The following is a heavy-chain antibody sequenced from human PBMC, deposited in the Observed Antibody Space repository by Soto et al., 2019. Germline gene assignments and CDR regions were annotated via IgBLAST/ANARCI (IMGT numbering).Heavy chain of an antibody. CDR3: AKDATSVNGVWDPFDL. Sequence: GGSLRLSCVASGFTFSAYAMSWVRQAPGKGLQWVSGVGGSGLDKHYADSVRGRFTVSRDNSKNTLYLQMHSLRADDTAIYYCAKDATSVNGVWDPFDLWGQGTEVTVSS. CDR2: VGGSGLDK. V-gene: IGHV3-23*01. D-gene: IGHD2-8*01. CDR1: GFTFSAYA. J-gene: IGHJ3*01.